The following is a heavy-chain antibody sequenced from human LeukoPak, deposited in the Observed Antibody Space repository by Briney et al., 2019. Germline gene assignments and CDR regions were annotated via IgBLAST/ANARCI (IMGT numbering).Heavy chain of an antibody. CDR2: IYHSGST. D-gene: IGHD6-19*01. CDR1: GYSISSGYY. Sequence: SETLSLTCTVSGYSISSGYYWGWIRQPPGKGLEWIGSIYHSGSTNYNPSLKSRVTISVDKSKNQFSLKLSSVTAADTAVYYCARVGHIAVAGTGAFDIWGQGTMVTVSS. CDR3: ARVGHIAVAGTGAFDI. V-gene: IGHV4-38-2*02. J-gene: IGHJ3*02.